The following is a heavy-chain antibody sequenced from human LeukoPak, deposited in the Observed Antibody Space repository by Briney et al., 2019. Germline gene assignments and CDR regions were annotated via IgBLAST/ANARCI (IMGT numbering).Heavy chain of an antibody. V-gene: IGHV1-2*02. CDR1: GYTFTGYY. D-gene: IGHD6-19*01. CDR2: INPNSGGT. CDR3: ARGLAVAGTPYYFDY. J-gene: IGHJ4*02. Sequence: ASVKVSCKASGYTFTGYYMHWVRQAPGQGLEWMGWINPNSGGTNYAQKFQGRVTMTRDTSISTAYMELSRLRSDDTAVYYCARGLAVAGTPYYFDYWGQGTLVTVSS.